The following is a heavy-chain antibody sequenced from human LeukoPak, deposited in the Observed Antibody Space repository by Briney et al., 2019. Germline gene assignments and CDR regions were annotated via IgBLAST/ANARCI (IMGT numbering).Heavy chain of an antibody. CDR2: IYTSGST. D-gene: IGHD2-2*01. CDR1: GGSISSYS. V-gene: IGHV4-4*07. CDR3: AREAKTRPAATDPFDY. Sequence: SETLSLTCTVSGGSISSYSWSWIRQPAGKGLEWIGRIYTSGSTNYNPSLKSRVTMSVDTSKNQFSLKLSSVTAADTAVYYCAREAKTRPAATDPFDYWGQGTLVTVSS. J-gene: IGHJ4*02.